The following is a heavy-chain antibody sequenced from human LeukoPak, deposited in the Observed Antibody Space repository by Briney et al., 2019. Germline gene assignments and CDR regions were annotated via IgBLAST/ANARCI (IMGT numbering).Heavy chain of an antibody. D-gene: IGHD4/OR15-4a*01. CDR2: IIPILGIA. J-gene: IGHJ4*02. CDR1: GGTFSSYA. V-gene: IGHV1-69*04. Sequence: SVKVSCKASGGTFSSYAISWVRQAPGQGLEWMGRIIPILGIANYAQKFQGRVTITADKSTSTAYMELSSLRSEDTAVYYCARDPEVLWTTEGYWGQGTLVTVSS. CDR3: ARDPEVLWTTEGY.